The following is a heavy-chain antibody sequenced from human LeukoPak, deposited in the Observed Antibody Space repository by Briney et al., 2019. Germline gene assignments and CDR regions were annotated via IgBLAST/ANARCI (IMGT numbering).Heavy chain of an antibody. D-gene: IGHD6-19*01. CDR1: GYTFTGYY. V-gene: IGHV1-2*02. CDR3: ARDPTVGWRSVGYYYMDV. Sequence: EGSVKVSCKASGYTFTGYYMRWVRQAPGQGLEWMGWINPNSGGTNYAQKFQGRVTMTRDTSISTAYMELSRLRSDDTAVYYCARDPTVGWRSVGYYYMDVWGKGTTVTVSS. CDR2: INPNSGGT. J-gene: IGHJ6*03.